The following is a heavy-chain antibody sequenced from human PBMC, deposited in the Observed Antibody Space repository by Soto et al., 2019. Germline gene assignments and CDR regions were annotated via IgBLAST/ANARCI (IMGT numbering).Heavy chain of an antibody. CDR3: ARISARRNDVDV. D-gene: IGHD3-16*01. V-gene: IGHV1-18*01. Sequence: QVQLVQSGAEVKNPGASVKVSCQASNYLFGAFGISWVRQAPGQGLEWMGWITPYNGNTHYAEKFQDRVTMTADKSTTTAYMEVRRLTSVDTAVYFCARISARRNDVDVWGQGTFVTVSS. J-gene: IGHJ3*01. CDR1: NYLFGAFG. CDR2: ITPYNGNT.